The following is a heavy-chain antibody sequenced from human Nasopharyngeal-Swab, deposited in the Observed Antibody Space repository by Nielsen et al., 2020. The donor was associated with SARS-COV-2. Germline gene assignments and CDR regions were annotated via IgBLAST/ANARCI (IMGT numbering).Heavy chain of an antibody. CDR2: ISGSGGST. Sequence: GESLQISCAASGFIFSSYAMSWVRQAPGEGLEWVSAISGSGGSTYYADYVKGRLTISRDNDQNSLYLLMNSLRAEDTAVYYCAKEVPYSGHDDACDIWGQGTMVTVPS. J-gene: IGHJ3*02. CDR1: GFIFSSYA. V-gene: IGHV3-23*01. D-gene: IGHD5-12*01. CDR3: AKEVPYSGHDDACDI.